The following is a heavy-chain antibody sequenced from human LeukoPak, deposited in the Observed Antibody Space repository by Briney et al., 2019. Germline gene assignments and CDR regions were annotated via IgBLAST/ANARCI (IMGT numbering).Heavy chain of an antibody. CDR3: ARTPYGYYYYYYMDV. V-gene: IGHV4-61*08. CDR1: DVSISNNGRY. J-gene: IGHJ6*03. Sequence: SETLSLTCSVSDVSISNNGRYWNWIRQPPGKGLEWIGYIYYSGSTNYNPSLKSRVTISVDTSKNQFSLKLSSVTATDTAVYYCARTPYGYYYYYYMDVWGKGTTVTVSS. CDR2: IYYSGST. D-gene: IGHD3-10*01.